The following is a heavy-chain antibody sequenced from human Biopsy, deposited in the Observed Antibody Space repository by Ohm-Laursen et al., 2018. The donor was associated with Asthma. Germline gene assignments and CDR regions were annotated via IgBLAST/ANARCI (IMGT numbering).Heavy chain of an antibody. CDR3: AKRRGYSGHGNDY. D-gene: IGHD5-12*01. CDR2: ISYDGNHK. V-gene: IGHV3-30*18. CDR1: GFTFRSFG. Sequence: SLRLSCSASGFTFRSFGMHWVRQAPGKGLEWVAVISYDGNHKFYEDSVKGRFTISRDNSKNTLYLQMNSLRTEDTAVYYCAKRRGYSGHGNDYWGQGTLVIVSS. J-gene: IGHJ4*02.